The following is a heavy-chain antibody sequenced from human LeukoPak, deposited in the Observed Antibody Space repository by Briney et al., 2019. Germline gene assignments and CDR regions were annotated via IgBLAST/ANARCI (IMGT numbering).Heavy chain of an antibody. J-gene: IGHJ5*02. V-gene: IGHV4-61*01. Sequence: SETLSLTCTVSGGSVSSGSYYWSWIRQPPGKGLEWIGYIYYSGSTNYNPSLKSRVIISVDTSKNQFSLKLSSVTAADTAVYYCARSGYCSSTSCQIAGWFDPWGQGTLVTVSS. CDR2: IYYSGST. D-gene: IGHD2-2*01. CDR1: GGSVSSGSYY. CDR3: ARSGYCSSTSCQIAGWFDP.